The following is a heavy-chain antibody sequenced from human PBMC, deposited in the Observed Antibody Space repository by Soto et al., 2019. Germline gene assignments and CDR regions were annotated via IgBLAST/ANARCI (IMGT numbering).Heavy chain of an antibody. Sequence: PGGSLRLSCEAFGFTFSTYTMNWVRQAPGKGLEWVSYISSSGRTISYADPVKGRFSISRDNAKNSLYLQMNSLRAEDTAVYYCAREETAWPLAYGLDVWGQGTTVTVSS. J-gene: IGHJ6*02. CDR1: GFTFSTYT. CDR3: AREETAWPLAYGLDV. V-gene: IGHV3-48*04. CDR2: ISSSGRTI. D-gene: IGHD2-21*02.